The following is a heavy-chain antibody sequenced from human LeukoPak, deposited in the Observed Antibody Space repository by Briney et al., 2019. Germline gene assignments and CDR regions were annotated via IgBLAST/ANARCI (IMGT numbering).Heavy chain of an antibody. CDR2: IYYSGST. Sequence: SETLSLTCVVSGGSISGYYWSWIRQPPGKGLEWIGYIYYSGSTNYNPSLKSRVTISVDTSKNQFSLKLSSVTAADTAVYYCARFGSSGYLVAFDIWGQGTMVTVSS. V-gene: IGHV4-59*01. CDR3: ARFGSSGYLVAFDI. CDR1: GGSISGYY. D-gene: IGHD3-22*01. J-gene: IGHJ3*02.